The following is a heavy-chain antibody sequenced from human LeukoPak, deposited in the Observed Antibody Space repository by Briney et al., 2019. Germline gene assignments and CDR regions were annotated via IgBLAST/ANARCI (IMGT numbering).Heavy chain of an antibody. CDR1: GYTFTSYG. D-gene: IGHD2-2*01. Sequence: ASVNVSCKASGYTFTSYGISWVRQASGQGLEWMGWISAYNGNTNYAQKLQGRVTMTTDASTSTAYMELRSLRSDDTAVYYCARGINTPLGVVPAAHDDYWGQGTLVTVSS. J-gene: IGHJ4*02. V-gene: IGHV1-18*01. CDR3: ARGINTPLGVVPAAHDDY. CDR2: ISAYNGNT.